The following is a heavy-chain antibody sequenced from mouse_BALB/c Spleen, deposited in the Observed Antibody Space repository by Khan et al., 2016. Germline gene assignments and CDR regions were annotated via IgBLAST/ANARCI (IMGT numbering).Heavy chain of an antibody. Sequence: VQLQQSGAELVKPGASVKLSCTASGFNIKDTYMHWVKQRPEQGLEWIGRIDPANGNTKYDPKFQGKATITAETSSNTANLQLSSLTSEDTAVYYRARRGYNDYDGAMDYWGQGTSVTVSS. J-gene: IGHJ4*01. CDR3: ARRGYNDYDGAMDY. CDR1: GFNIKDTY. D-gene: IGHD2-4*01. CDR2: IDPANGNT. V-gene: IGHV14-3*02.